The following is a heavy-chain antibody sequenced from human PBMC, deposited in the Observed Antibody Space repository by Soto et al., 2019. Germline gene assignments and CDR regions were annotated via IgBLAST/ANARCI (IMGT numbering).Heavy chain of an antibody. V-gene: IGHV4-59*13. CDR1: GDSISSYY. CDR2: ISNTGST. D-gene: IGHD3-9*01. Sequence: SETLSLTCTVSGDSISSYYWSWIRQPPGKGLEWVGYISNTGSTIYNPSLESRATISLDTSKNQVSLSLNSVTVADTAVYYCARGYDILTGYPSKYYYYYYGMDVWGQGTTVTVSS. CDR3: ARGYDILTGYPSKYYYYYYGMDV. J-gene: IGHJ6*02.